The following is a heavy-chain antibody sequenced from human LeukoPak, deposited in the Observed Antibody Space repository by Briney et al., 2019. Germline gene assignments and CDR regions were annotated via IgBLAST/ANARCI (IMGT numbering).Heavy chain of an antibody. CDR3: ARDRQQLVLGY. J-gene: IGHJ4*02. Sequence: SETLSLTCNVSGGSISSTNYYWGWIRQAPGKGLEWLGNVYYTGTTYYNPSLKSRLTISVDTSNNQFSLKLSSVTAADTAVYYCARDRQQLVLGYWGQGTLVTVSS. CDR1: GGSISSTNYY. D-gene: IGHD6-13*01. V-gene: IGHV4-39*07. CDR2: VYYTGTT.